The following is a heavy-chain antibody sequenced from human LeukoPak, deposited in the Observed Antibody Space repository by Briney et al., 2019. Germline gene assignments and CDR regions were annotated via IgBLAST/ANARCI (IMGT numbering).Heavy chain of an antibody. Sequence: GGSLRLSCAASGFSFSSYSMLWVRQAPGKGLVCVSRISSDGSSTSYADPVKGRFTISRDNAKNTLYLQVNSLRAEDTAVYYCARDDSSGLDYWGQGTMVTVSS. CDR3: ARDDSSGLDY. CDR2: ISSDGSST. D-gene: IGHD6-19*01. J-gene: IGHJ4*02. CDR1: GFSFSSYS. V-gene: IGHV3-74*01.